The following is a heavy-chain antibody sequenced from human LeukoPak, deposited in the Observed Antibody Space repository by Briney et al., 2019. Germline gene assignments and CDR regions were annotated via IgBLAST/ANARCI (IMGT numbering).Heavy chain of an antibody. D-gene: IGHD4-17*01. CDR1: GGSISSSSYY. Sequence: SETLSLTCTVYGGSISSSSYYWGWIRQPPGKGLDWIGSIYYSGSTYYNPSLKSRVTISVDTSKNQFSLKLSSVTAADTAVYYCAREPPYYGEMNYFDYWGQGTLVTVSS. V-gene: IGHV4-39*07. J-gene: IGHJ4*02. CDR3: AREPPYYGEMNYFDY. CDR2: IYYSGST.